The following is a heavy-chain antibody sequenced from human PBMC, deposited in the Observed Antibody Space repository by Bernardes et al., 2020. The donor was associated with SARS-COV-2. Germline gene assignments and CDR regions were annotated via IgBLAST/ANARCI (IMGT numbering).Heavy chain of an antibody. CDR3: ARHISGMVGTTLNYFDY. CDR2: KSYTGKT. D-gene: IGHD1-26*01. J-gene: IGHJ4*02. V-gene: IGHV4-39*01. Sequence: SETLSLTCTVSGDSISSSPYYWGWVRQSPGEGLEWIGSKSYTGKTYYNPSLKSRATVSVDSSKNQFSLKLGSVTAADTAIYFCARHISGMVGTTLNYFDYWGQGILVTVSS. CDR1: GDSISSSPYY.